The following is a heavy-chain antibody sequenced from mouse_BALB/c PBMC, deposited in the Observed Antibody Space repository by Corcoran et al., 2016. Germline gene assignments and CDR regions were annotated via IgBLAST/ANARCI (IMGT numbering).Heavy chain of an antibody. V-gene: IGHV1-26*01. J-gene: IGHJ4*01. CDR2: INPNNGGT. CDR3: ARDYSNYYAMDY. CDR1: GYTFTDYY. D-gene: IGHD2-5*01. Sequence: EVQLQQSGPELVKPGASVKISCKASGYTFTDYYMNWVKQSHGKSLEWIGDINPNNGGTSYNQKFKGKATLTVDKSSSTAYMELRSLPSEDSAVYYCARDYSNYYAMDYWGQGTLVTVSS.